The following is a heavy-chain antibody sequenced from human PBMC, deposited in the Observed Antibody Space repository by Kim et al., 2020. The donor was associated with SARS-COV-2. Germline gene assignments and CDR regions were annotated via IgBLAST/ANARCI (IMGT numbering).Heavy chain of an antibody. Sequence: NANPSLKRRVTISSDASRTKFVLKLISMTAADTAVYYCARLRGDGYTSFDSWGQGALVTVS. CDR3: ARLRGDGYTSFDS. V-gene: IGHV4-4*08. J-gene: IGHJ4*02. D-gene: IGHD5-12*01.